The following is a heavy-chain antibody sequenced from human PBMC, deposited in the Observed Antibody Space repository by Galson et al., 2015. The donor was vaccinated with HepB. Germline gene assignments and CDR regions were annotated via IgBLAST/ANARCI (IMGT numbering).Heavy chain of an antibody. D-gene: IGHD6-19*01. Sequence: SVKVSCKVSGYTLTELSMHWVRQAPGKGLEWMGGFDPEDGETIYAQKFQGRVTMTEDTSTDTAYMELSSLRSEDTAVYYCATDQDSSGWAFDYWGQGTLVTVSS. CDR3: ATDQDSSGWAFDY. V-gene: IGHV1-24*01. J-gene: IGHJ4*02. CDR2: FDPEDGET. CDR1: GYTLTELS.